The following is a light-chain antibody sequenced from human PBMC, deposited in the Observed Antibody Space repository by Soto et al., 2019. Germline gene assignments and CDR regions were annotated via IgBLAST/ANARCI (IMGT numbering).Light chain of an antibody. Sequence: QSVLTQPPSASGTPGQRVTISCSGSRTNIGGNPVNWYQQLPGAAPKLLIYTTNQRPSGVPDRFSGSKSGTSASLAISGLQSGDEADYYCATWDDSLNGRVFGGGTKVTVL. CDR3: ATWDDSLNGRV. V-gene: IGLV1-44*01. CDR1: RTNIGGNP. J-gene: IGLJ3*02. CDR2: TTN.